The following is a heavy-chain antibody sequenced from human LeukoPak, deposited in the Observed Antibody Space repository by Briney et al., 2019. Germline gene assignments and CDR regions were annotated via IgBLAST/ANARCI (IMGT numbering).Heavy chain of an antibody. CDR3: AKDPVIGSEWLRLPTPMGY. CDR1: GFTFRSYS. CDR2: ISSSSSTI. V-gene: IGHV3-48*04. D-gene: IGHD5-12*01. J-gene: IGHJ4*02. Sequence: GGSLRLSCAASGFTFRSYSMNWVRQAPGKGLEWVSYISSSSSTIYYADSVKGRFTISRDNAKNSLYLQMNSLRAEDTAVYYCAKDPVIGSEWLRLPTPMGYWGQGTLVTVSS.